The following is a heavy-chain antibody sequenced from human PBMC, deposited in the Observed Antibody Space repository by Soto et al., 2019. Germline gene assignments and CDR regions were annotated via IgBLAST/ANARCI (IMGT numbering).Heavy chain of an antibody. CDR3: ARDYHFSYYYDSSGYNWFDP. D-gene: IGHD3-22*01. V-gene: IGHV3-11*01. CDR1: GFTFSDYY. Sequence: LRLSCAASGFTFSDYYMSWIRQAPGKGLEWVSYISSSGSTIYYADSVKGRFTISRDNAKNSLYLQMNSLRAEDTAVYYCARDYHFSYYYDSSGYNWFDPWGQGTLVTVSS. J-gene: IGHJ5*02. CDR2: ISSSGSTI.